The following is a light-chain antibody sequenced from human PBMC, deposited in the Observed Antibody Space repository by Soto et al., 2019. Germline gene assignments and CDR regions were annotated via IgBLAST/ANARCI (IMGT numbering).Light chain of an antibody. V-gene: IGKV1-39*01. J-gene: IGKJ2*02. CDR2: AAS. CDR3: QQSYSTPRT. Sequence: DIQMTQSPSSLSASVGDRVTITCRASQSISTYLNWYQQKVGKAPKLLIYAASSLQRGDPPRFSGSGSGTDFTLTISCLQPEDFATYYCQQSYSTPRTFGQGTKLEIK. CDR1: QSISTY.